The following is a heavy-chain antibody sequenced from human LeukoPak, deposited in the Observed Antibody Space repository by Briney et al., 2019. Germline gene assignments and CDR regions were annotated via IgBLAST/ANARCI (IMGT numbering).Heavy chain of an antibody. CDR1: GFTFSSYS. J-gene: IGHJ4*02. CDR3: AKVGDLTFSPMFPYGAFDY. D-gene: IGHD3-10*01. Sequence: GGSLRLSCAASGFTFSSYSMNWVRQAPGKGLEWVSYISSSSSTIYYADSVKGRFTISRDNAKNSLYLQMNSLRAEDTAVYYCAKVGDLTFSPMFPYGAFDYWGQGTLVTVSS. CDR2: ISSSSSTI. V-gene: IGHV3-48*01.